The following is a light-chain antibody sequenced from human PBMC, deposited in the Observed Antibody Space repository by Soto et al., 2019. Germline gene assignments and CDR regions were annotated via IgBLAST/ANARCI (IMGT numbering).Light chain of an antibody. Sequence: EIVLTQSPAILSLSPGERASLSCGASQSISSSFLAWYQQKPGQAPRLLIYGASSRATGIPDRFSGSGSETDFTLTISSLEPEDFAVYYCQQYDSSPITFGEGTRLEIK. CDR2: GAS. V-gene: IGKV3-20*01. J-gene: IGKJ5*01. CDR3: QQYDSSPIT. CDR1: QSISSSF.